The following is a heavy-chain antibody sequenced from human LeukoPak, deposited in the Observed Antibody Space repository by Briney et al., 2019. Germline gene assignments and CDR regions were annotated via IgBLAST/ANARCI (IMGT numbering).Heavy chain of an antibody. CDR2: INHSGST. Sequence: SETLSLTCAVYGGSFSGYYWSWIRQPPGKGLEWIGEINHSGSTNYNPSLKSRVTIPVDTSKNQFSLKLSSVTAADTAVYYCARHVYKKYYYGSGSFDYWGQGTLVTVSS. J-gene: IGHJ4*02. CDR1: GGSFSGYY. CDR3: ARHVYKKYYYGSGSFDY. V-gene: IGHV4-34*01. D-gene: IGHD3-10*01.